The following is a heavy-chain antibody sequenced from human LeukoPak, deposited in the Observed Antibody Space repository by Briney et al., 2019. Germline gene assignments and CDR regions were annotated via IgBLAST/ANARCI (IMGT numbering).Heavy chain of an antibody. Sequence: GGSLRLSCAASGFIFSSYSVNWVRQAPGRGREWISYISGGGGNIHYADSVEGRFTISRDNAKNSVYLQMNSLRAEDSAVYYCARDFNWAFGFWGQGILVTVSS. CDR2: ISGGGGNI. CDR3: ARDFNWAFGF. D-gene: IGHD1-1*01. V-gene: IGHV3-48*01. J-gene: IGHJ4*02. CDR1: GFIFSSYS.